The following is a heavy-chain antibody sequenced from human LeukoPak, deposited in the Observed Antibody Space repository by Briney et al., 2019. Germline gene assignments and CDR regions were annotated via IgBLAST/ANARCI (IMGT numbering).Heavy chain of an antibody. Sequence: SETLSLTCGVSGGSITTTNYWCGGRQSPGRGLEWIGEISISGYTVFNPSLRGRFTMSRDPSTHHLSLTLTSVTAADTAIYYCSRESGPYSPFGHWGQGILVTVTT. V-gene: IGHV4/OR15-8*02. CDR2: ISISGYT. D-gene: IGHD1-26*01. J-gene: IGHJ4*02. CDR1: GGSITTTNY. CDR3: SRESGPYSPFGH.